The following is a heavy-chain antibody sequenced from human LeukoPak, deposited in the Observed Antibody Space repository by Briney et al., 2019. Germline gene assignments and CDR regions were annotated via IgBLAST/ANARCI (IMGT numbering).Heavy chain of an antibody. V-gene: IGHV4-34*01. Sequence: SETLSLTCAVYGGSFSGYYWSWIRQPPGKGLEWIGEINHSGSTNYNPSLKSRVTISVDTSKNQFSLKLSSVTAEDTAVYYCARDPYLGPFDYWGQGTLVTVSS. D-gene: IGHD3/OR15-3a*01. CDR2: INHSGST. J-gene: IGHJ4*02. CDR3: ARDPYLGPFDY. CDR1: GGSFSGYY.